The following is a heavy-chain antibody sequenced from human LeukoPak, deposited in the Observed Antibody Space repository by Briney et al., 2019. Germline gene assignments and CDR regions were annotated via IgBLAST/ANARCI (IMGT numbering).Heavy chain of an antibody. CDR1: GYSISSGYY. D-gene: IGHD3-22*01. V-gene: IGHV4-38-2*02. CDR2: IYHSGST. CDR3: ARAMYYYDSSGFDAFDI. Sequence: EPSETLSLTCTVSGYSISSGYYWGWIRQPPGKGLEWIGSIYHSGSTYYNPSLKSRVTISVDTSKNQFSLKLSSVTAADTAVYYCARAMYYYDSSGFDAFDIWGQGTMVTVSS. J-gene: IGHJ3*02.